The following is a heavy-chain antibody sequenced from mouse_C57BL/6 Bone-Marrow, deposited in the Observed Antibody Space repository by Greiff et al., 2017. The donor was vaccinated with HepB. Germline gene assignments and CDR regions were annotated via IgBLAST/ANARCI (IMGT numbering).Heavy chain of an antibody. J-gene: IGHJ4*01. CDR1: GFTFSSYA. D-gene: IGHD1-1*01. V-gene: IGHV5-4*01. Sequence: EVHLVESGGGLVKPGGSLKLSCAASGFTFSSYAMSWVRQTPETRLEWVATLSDGGSYTYYPDNVKGRFTISRDNAKNNLYLQMSHLKSEDTAMYYCARGYYYGSSSYAMDYWGQGTSVTVSS. CDR3: ARGYYYGSSSYAMDY. CDR2: LSDGGSYT.